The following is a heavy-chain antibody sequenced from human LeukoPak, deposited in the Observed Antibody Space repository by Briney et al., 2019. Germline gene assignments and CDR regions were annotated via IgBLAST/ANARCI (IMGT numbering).Heavy chain of an antibody. V-gene: IGHV3-30*02. D-gene: IGHD5-12*01. CDR3: AKARSHSGYEPFDD. CDR1: GLTFTSYG. J-gene: IGHJ4*02. CDR2: IWFDGTDK. Sequence: GGSLRLSCAASGLTFTSYGMHWVRQAPGKGLEWVAFIWFDGTDKYYADSVKGRFTISRDNSKNTLYLQMNSLRPEDTAIYYCAKARSHSGYEPFDDWGQGTLVTVSS.